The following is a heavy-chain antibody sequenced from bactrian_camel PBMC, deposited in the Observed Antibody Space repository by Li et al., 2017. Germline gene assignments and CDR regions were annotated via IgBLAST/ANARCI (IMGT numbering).Heavy chain of an antibody. D-gene: IGHD1*01. V-gene: IGHV3S31*01. Sequence: EVQLVESGGASVQAGGSLRLSCAASGFTYSQYCMGWFRQAPGKEREGVAAITTRRGVTFYADSVKGRFTISLDNAKIMAYLQLSSLKPEDTAMYYCALRQSLYCAKRRPMRAADFDDWGQGTQVTVS. J-gene: IGHJ6*01. CDR2: ITTRRGVT. CDR3: ALRQSLYCAKRRPMRAADFDD. CDR1: GFTYSQYC.